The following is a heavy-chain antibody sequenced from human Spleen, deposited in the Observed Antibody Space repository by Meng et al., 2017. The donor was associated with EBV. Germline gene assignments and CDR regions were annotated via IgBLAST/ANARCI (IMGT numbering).Heavy chain of an antibody. J-gene: IGHJ5*02. CDR1: GGSFSGYY. V-gene: IGHV4-34*01. CDR2: INHSGST. CDR3: ARGGHNYRNWFDP. D-gene: IGHD4-11*01. Sequence: QVQLQQWGAGLLKPSETLSLTCAVYGGSFSGYYWSWIRQPPGKGLEWIGEINHSGSTNYSPSLKSRVTISLDTSKNQFSLKLRSVTAADTAVYYCARGGHNYRNWFDPWGQGTLVTVSS.